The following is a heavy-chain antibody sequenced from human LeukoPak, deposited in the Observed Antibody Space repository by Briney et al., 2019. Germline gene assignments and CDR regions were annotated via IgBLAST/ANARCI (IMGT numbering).Heavy chain of an antibody. CDR2: INWNSGGI. CDR3: AKRGGTYPDDAFDI. J-gene: IGHJ3*02. Sequence: GRSLRLSCAASGFTLDDYAMYWVRQAPGKGLEWVSSINWNSGGIDYADSVKGRFTVSRDNAKNSLYLQMNSLRAEDTALYYCAKRGGTYPDDAFDIWGRGTMVTVSS. CDR1: GFTLDDYA. V-gene: IGHV3-9*01. D-gene: IGHD1-26*01.